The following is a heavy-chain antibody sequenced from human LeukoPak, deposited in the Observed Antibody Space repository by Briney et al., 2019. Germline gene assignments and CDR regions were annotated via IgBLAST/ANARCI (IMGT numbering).Heavy chain of an antibody. CDR2: ISGSGGST. D-gene: IGHD6-13*01. CDR3: AISSLYSNTWYDY. CDR1: GFTFSSYA. J-gene: IGHJ4*02. Sequence: GGSLRLSCAASGFTFSSYAMSWVRQAPGKGLEWVSGISGSGGSTYYADSVKCRFTISRDNTKNTLYLQMNSLRAEDTAVYYCAISSLYSNTWYDYWGQGTLVTVSS. V-gene: IGHV3-23*01.